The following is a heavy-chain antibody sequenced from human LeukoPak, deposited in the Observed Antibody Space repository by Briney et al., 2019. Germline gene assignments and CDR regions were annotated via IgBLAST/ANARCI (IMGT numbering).Heavy chain of an antibody. D-gene: IGHD2-2*02. J-gene: IGHJ5*02. V-gene: IGHV3-23*01. CDR1: GFTFGNYA. Sequence: GGSLRLSCEASGFTFGNYAMNWVRQAPGKGLEWVSTISGTGSSTYYADSAKGRSTISRDNSKDTLFLQLNSLTAADTAMYFCAKASVAIPQYCNSWGQGTLVTVSS. CDR3: AKASVAIPQYCNS. CDR2: ISGTGSST.